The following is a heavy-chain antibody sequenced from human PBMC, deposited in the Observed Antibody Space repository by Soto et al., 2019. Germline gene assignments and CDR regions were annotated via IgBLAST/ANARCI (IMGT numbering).Heavy chain of an antibody. CDR1: GFTFSSFS. CDR2: ISYDGSTK. J-gene: IGHJ4*02. Sequence: QVQLVESGGGVVQPGRSLRLSCAASGFTFSSFSLHWVRQAPGKGLEWLALISYDGSTKYNADSVKGRFTGSRDNSNNTLYLQLSSLRPEDTAVYYCARTTTVAGTPEFDYWGQGTLVTVSS. V-gene: IGHV3-30-3*01. D-gene: IGHD6-19*01. CDR3: ARTTTVAGTPEFDY.